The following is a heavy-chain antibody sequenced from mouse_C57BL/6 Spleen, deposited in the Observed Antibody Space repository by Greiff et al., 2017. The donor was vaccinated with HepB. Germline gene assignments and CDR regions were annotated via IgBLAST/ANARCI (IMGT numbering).Heavy chain of an antibody. CDR2: IWSGGST. V-gene: IGHV2-2*01. Sequence: VKLEESGPGLVQPSQSLSITCTVSGFSLTSYGVHWVRQSPGKGLEWLGVIWSGGSTDYNAAFISRLSISKDNSKSQVFFKMNSLQADDTAIYYCARKGDSYYYAMDYWGQGTSVTVSS. J-gene: IGHJ4*01. CDR1: GFSLTSYG. CDR3: ARKGDSYYYAMDY.